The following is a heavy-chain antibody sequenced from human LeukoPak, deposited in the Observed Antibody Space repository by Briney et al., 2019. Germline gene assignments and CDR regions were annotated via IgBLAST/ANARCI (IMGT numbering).Heavy chain of an antibody. CDR1: GFTFSTYA. D-gene: IGHD1-1*01. V-gene: IGHV3-30*04. Sequence: PGGSLRLSCAASGFTFSTYAMHWVRQAPGKGLEWVAIISYDGSNKYYADSVKGRFTISRDNSKNTLYLQMNSLRPEDTAVYYCARDVSGLDDFYVMDVWGQGTTVTVSS. CDR2: ISYDGSNK. J-gene: IGHJ6*02. CDR3: ARDVSGLDDFYVMDV.